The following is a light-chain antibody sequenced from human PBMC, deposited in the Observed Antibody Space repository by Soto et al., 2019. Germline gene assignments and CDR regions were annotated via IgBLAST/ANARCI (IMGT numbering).Light chain of an antibody. CDR2: GAS. CDR3: QQHNNWPPIT. CDR1: QSVRTK. Sequence: EIVLTQSPATLSVSPGERAALSCRASQSVRTKLAWYQQRPGQAPRLLIYGASTRATGIPARFSGSGSGTEFTLIITSLQSEDCGVYYCQQHNNWPPITFGQGTRLEI. J-gene: IGKJ5*01. V-gene: IGKV3-15*01.